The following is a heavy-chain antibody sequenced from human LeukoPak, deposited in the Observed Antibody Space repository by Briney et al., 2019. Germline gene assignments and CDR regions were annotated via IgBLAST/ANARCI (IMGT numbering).Heavy chain of an antibody. CDR2: INPNSGGT. Sequence: ASVKVSCKASGYTFSGFYIHWVRQAPGQGLEWMGWINPNSGGTNYAQKFQGRVTMTRGTSISTAYMELSRLRSDDTAVYYCARDRGIVGADDAFDIWGQGTMVTVSS. V-gene: IGHV1-2*02. D-gene: IGHD1-26*01. CDR3: ARDRGIVGADDAFDI. CDR1: GYTFSGFY. J-gene: IGHJ3*02.